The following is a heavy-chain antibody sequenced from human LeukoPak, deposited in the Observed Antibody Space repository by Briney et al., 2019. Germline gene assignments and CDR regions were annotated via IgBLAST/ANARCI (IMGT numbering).Heavy chain of an antibody. CDR2: ISSSRGYT. D-gene: IGHD1-26*01. CDR3: ATVVGATGYYFDS. V-gene: IGHV3-11*05. Sequence: GGSLRLSCAASGFTFSDYSMSWIRQAPGKGLEWVSYISSSRGYTNYAHSVKGRFTISRDNAKNSLYLQMNSLRAEDTAVYYCATVVGATGYYFDSWGQGTLVTVSS. J-gene: IGHJ4*02. CDR1: GFTFSDYS.